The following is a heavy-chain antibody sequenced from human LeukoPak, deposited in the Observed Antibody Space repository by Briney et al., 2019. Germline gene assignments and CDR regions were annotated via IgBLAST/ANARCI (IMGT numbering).Heavy chain of an antibody. J-gene: IGHJ5*01. CDR3: AKDMDDSSGRFGS. CDR2: ISASGGGR. D-gene: IGHD3-22*01. V-gene: IGHV3-23*01. Sequence: PGGSLRLSCAASGFTFKNYAMTWVRQAPGKGLEWVSTISASGGGRYYADSVQGRFTISRDTSKNTLYLQMNSLRAEDTAVYYCAKDMDDSSGRFGSWGQGTLVTVSS. CDR1: GFTFKNYA.